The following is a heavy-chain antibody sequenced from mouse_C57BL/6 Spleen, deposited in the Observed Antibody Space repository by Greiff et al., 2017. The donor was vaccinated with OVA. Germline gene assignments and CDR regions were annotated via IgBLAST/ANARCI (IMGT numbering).Heavy chain of an antibody. CDR3: ARLPFDY. CDR1: GYSFTSYY. Sequence: LVESGPELVKPGASVKISCKASGYSFTSYYIHWVKQRPGQGLEWIGWIYPGSGNTKYNEKFKGKATLTADTSSSTAYMQLSSLTSEDSAVYYCARLPFDYWGQGTTLTVSS. CDR2: IYPGSGNT. J-gene: IGHJ2*01. V-gene: IGHV1-66*01.